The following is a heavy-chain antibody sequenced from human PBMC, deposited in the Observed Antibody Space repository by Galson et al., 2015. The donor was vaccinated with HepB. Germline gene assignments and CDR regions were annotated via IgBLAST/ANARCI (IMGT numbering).Heavy chain of an antibody. J-gene: IGHJ5*02. CDR1: GFTFSDYA. D-gene: IGHD4/OR15-4a*01. V-gene: IGHV3-23*01. CDR2: ISRTGGNT. CDR3: AKGPRGDYIKSPPNWSDT. Sequence: SLRLSCAASGFTFSDYAMTWVRQAPGKGPEWVSSISRTGGNTFNADSVQGRFTISRVTPNNTLHLQMNSLRVDAPDVYYCAKGPRGDYIKSPPNWSDTWGQGTLVTVSS.